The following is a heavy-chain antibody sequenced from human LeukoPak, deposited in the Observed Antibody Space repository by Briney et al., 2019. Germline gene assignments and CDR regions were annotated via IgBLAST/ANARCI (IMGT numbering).Heavy chain of an antibody. CDR1: GGSISSSSYY. Sequence: SGTLSLTCTVSGGSISSSSYYWGWIRQPPGKGLEWIGYIYYRGSTYYNPSHKSQVTISVETSKHQFSLKLSSETAADTAVYYCARASRQLLYNWFDPWGQGTLVTVSS. CDR2: IYYRGST. V-gene: IGHV4-39*07. J-gene: IGHJ5*02. D-gene: IGHD2-2*01. CDR3: ARASRQLLYNWFDP.